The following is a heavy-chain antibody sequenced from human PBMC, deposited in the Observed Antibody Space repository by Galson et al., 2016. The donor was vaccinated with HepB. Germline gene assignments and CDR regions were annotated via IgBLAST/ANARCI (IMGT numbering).Heavy chain of an antibody. V-gene: IGHV1-3*01. CDR3: AGLRQQKGDIAVAGFLV. J-gene: IGHJ4*02. CDR2: INAGNGNT. CDR1: GYTFTNFA. D-gene: IGHD6-19*01. Sequence: SVKVSCKASGYTFTNFAIHWVRQAPGQSLEWMGWINAGNGNTRYSQKFQGRVTFTTDTSASTAYMDLSSRRSEDTAVYYCAGLRQQKGDIAVAGFLVWGQGTLVTVSS.